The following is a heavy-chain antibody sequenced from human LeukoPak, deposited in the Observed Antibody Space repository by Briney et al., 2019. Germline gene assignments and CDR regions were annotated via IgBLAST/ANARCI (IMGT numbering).Heavy chain of an antibody. CDR1: GFTFSSYG. CDR3: AREDTMIVVVTPSYGMDV. Sequence: PGRSLRLSCAASGFTFSSYGMHWVRQAPGKGLEWVANIKQDGSEKYYVDSVKGRFTISRDNAKNSLYLQMNSLRAEDTAVYYCAREDTMIVVVTPSYGMDVWGQGTTVTVSS. J-gene: IGHJ6*02. V-gene: IGHV3-7*01. CDR2: IKQDGSEK. D-gene: IGHD3-22*01.